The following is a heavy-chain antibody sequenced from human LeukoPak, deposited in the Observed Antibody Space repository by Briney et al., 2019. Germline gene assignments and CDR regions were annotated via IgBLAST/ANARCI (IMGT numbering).Heavy chain of an antibody. Sequence: PGGSLRLSCAASGFTFSSYWMHWVRQAPGKGLVWVSRINSDGSSTSYADSVKGRFTIFRDNAKNTLYLQMNSLRAEDTAVYYCARLATTVTTYVYWGQGTLVTVSS. J-gene: IGHJ4*02. CDR1: GFTFSSYW. D-gene: IGHD4-17*01. V-gene: IGHV3-74*01. CDR2: INSDGSST. CDR3: ARLATTVTTYVY.